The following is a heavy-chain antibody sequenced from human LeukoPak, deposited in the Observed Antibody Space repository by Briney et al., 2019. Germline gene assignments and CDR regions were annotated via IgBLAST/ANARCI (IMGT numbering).Heavy chain of an antibody. Sequence: GGSLRLSCAASGFIFSSYGMHWVRQAPGKGLEWVAFIQYDGSNKYYADSVKGRFTISRDNSKNTLYLQMNSLRAEDTAVYYCAKAGREYNYGYQAGIYYFDYWGQGTLVTVSS. D-gene: IGHD5-18*01. V-gene: IGHV3-30*02. CDR3: AKAGREYNYGYQAGIYYFDY. CDR1: GFIFSSYG. J-gene: IGHJ4*02. CDR2: IQYDGSNK.